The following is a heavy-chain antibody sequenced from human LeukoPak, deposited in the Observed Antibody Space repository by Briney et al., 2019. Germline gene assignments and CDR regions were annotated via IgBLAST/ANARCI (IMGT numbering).Heavy chain of an antibody. V-gene: IGHV3-21*01. CDR2: ISSSSSYI. CDR3: ARDTYYDILTGPSRLDV. D-gene: IGHD3-9*01. CDR1: GFTFSSYS. Sequence: GGSLRLSCAASGFTFSSYSMNWVRQAPGKGLEWVSSISSSSSYIYYADSVKGRFTISRNNAKNSLYLQMNSLRAEDTAVYYCARDTYYDILTGPSRLDVWGKGTTVTVSS. J-gene: IGHJ6*04.